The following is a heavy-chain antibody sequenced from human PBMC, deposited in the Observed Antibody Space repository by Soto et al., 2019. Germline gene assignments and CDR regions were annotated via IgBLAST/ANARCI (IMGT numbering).Heavy chain of an antibody. D-gene: IGHD2-15*01. Sequence: AASVKVSCKASGYTFTSYYMHWVRQAPGQGLEWMGIINPSGGSTSYAQKFQGRVTMTRDTSTSTVYMELSSLRSEDTAVYYCARTTRGYCSGGSCYAGKKNWFDPWGQGTLVTVSS. V-gene: IGHV1-46*01. J-gene: IGHJ5*02. CDR2: INPSGGST. CDR3: ARTTRGYCSGGSCYAGKKNWFDP. CDR1: GYTFTSYY.